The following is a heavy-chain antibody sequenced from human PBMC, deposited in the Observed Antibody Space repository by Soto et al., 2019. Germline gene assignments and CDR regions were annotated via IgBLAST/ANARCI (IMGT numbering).Heavy chain of an antibody. CDR3: ARERGTGWFEDMDV. CDR2: IYSGGST. J-gene: IGHJ6*02. Sequence: GGSLRLSCAASGFTVSSNYMSWVRQAPGKGLEWVSVIYSGGSTYYADSVKGRFTISRDNSKNTLYLQMNSLRAEDTAVYYCARERGTGWFEDMDVWGQGTTVTVSS. D-gene: IGHD3-10*01. V-gene: IGHV3-66*01. CDR1: GFTVSSNY.